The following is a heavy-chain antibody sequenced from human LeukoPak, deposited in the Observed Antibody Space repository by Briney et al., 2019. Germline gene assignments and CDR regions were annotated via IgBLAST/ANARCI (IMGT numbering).Heavy chain of an antibody. J-gene: IGHJ3*02. CDR1: GYTFTSHG. V-gene: IGHV1-18*01. CDR2: ISAYNGNT. CDR3: ARDGRRSGSYYSAFDI. D-gene: IGHD1-26*01. Sequence: GASVKVSCKASGYTFTSHGISWVRQAPGQGLEWMGWISAYNGNTHYAQKLQGRVTMTTDTSTSTAYMELRSLRSDDTAVYYCARDGRRSGSYYSAFDIWGQGTMVTVSS.